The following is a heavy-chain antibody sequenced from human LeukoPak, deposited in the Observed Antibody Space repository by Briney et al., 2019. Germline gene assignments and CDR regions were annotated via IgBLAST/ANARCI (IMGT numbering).Heavy chain of an antibody. Sequence: GGSLRLSCAASGFTFSNAWMNWVRRAPGKGLEWVSSISTRSDYIYYAESVKGRFTISRDNAKNSLYLQMNSLRAEDTAVYYCARYVYGVVTSFDYWGQGTLVTVSS. CDR1: GFTFSNAW. CDR3: ARYVYGVVTSFDY. D-gene: IGHD3-3*01. J-gene: IGHJ4*02. V-gene: IGHV3-21*01. CDR2: ISTRSDYI.